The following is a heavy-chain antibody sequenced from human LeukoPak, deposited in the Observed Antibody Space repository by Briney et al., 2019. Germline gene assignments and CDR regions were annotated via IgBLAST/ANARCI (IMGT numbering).Heavy chain of an antibody. J-gene: IGHJ6*02. Sequence: PGGSLRLSCAASGFTFSTYWMHWVHHAPGKGLVWVSCIISDGSSPSYADSVKGRFTISRDNAKNTVYLQMNSLRAEDTAVYYGARWGSSGWYPMDVWGQGTTVTVSS. CDR3: ARWGSSGWYPMDV. CDR1: GFTFSTYW. CDR2: IISDGSSP. V-gene: IGHV3-74*01. D-gene: IGHD6-19*01.